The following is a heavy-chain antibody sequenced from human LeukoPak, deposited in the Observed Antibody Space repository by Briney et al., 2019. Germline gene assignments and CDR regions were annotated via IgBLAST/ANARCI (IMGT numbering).Heavy chain of an antibody. J-gene: IGHJ5*02. Sequence: PGGSLRLSCAASGFTFSSYATSWVRQAPGKGLEWVSDINGSGGSTYYADSVKGRFTISRDNSKNTLYLQMNSLRAEDTAVYYCAKKYSTGLDPWGQGTLVTVSS. CDR2: INGSGGST. V-gene: IGHV3-23*01. D-gene: IGHD1-26*01. CDR3: AKKYSTGLDP. CDR1: GFTFSSYA.